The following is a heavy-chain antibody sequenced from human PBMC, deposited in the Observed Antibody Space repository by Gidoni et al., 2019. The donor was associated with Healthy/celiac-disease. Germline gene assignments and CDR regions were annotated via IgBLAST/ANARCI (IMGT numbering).Heavy chain of an antibody. D-gene: IGHD3-3*01. CDR2: ISSSSSYI. CDR3: ARGISMGLLSVTPTDY. Sequence: EVQLVESGGGLVKPGGSLRLSCAASGFPFSSYSMNWVRQAPGKGLEWVSSISSSSSYIYYADSGKGRFNISRDNAKNSLYLQMNSLRAEDTAVYYCARGISMGLLSVTPTDYWGQGTLVTVSS. J-gene: IGHJ4*02. V-gene: IGHV3-21*01. CDR1: GFPFSSYS.